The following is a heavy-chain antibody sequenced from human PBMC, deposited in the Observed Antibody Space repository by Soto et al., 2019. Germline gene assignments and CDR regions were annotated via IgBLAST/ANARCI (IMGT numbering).Heavy chain of an antibody. V-gene: IGHV3-7*03. Sequence: EVQLVESGGGLVQPGGSLRLSCAASGFTFSSYWMSWVRQAPGKGLEWVANIKQDGSEKYYVDSVKGRFTISRDNAKNSLYRQMNSLRAEDTAVYYCARKWARTSYYDFWSGYQPGGWFDPWGQGTLVTVSS. CDR1: GFTFSSYW. CDR3: ARKWARTSYYDFWSGYQPGGWFDP. J-gene: IGHJ5*02. CDR2: IKQDGSEK. D-gene: IGHD3-3*01.